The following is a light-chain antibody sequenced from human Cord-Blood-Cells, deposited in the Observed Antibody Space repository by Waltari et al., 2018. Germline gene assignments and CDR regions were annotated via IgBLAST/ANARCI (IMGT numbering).Light chain of an antibody. J-gene: IGLJ3*02. V-gene: IGLV1-40*01. CDR3: QSYDSSLSGWV. CDR1: SSNIGAGYD. CDR2: GVS. Sequence: QSVLTQPPSVSGAPGQRVTISCTGSSSNIGAGYDVHWYQQLPGTSPKPLIDGVSKRPSWVPDRFSGSRSGTSASLAITGLQAEDEADYYCQSYDSSLSGWVFGGGTKLTVL.